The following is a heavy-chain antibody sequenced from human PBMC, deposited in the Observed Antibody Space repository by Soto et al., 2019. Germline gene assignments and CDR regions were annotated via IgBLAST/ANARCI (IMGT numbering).Heavy chain of an antibody. J-gene: IGHJ6*03. CDR3: TRDSGGVIAYYHYYSCYMDV. CDR2: IRSKAYGGTT. Sequence: GGSLRLSCTASGFTFGDYAMSWFRQAPGKGLEWVGFIRSKAYGGTTEYAASVKGRFTISRDDSKSIAYLQMNSLKTEDTAVYYCTRDSGGVIAYYHYYSCYMDVWGTGTTVSVSS. V-gene: IGHV3-49*03. CDR1: GFTFGDYA. D-gene: IGHD3-16*02.